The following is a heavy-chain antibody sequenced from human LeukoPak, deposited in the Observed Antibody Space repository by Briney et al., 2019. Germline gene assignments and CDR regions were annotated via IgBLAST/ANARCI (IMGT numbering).Heavy chain of an antibody. CDR3: AKVAASSGELLWDLDY. J-gene: IGHJ4*02. CDR2: INPSGGST. CDR1: GYTFTSYY. Sequence: ASVKVSCKASGYTFTSYYMHWVRQAPGQGLEWMGIINPSGGSTSYALKFQGRVTMTRDTSTSTVYMELSSLRSEDTAVYYCAKVAASSGELLWDLDYWGQGTLVTVSS. V-gene: IGHV1-46*03. D-gene: IGHD3-10*01.